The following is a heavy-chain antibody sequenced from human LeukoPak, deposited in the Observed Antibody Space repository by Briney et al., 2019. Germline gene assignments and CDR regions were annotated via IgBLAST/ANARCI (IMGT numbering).Heavy chain of an antibody. Sequence: SETLSLTCAVYGGSFSGYYWSWIRQPPGKGLEWIGEINHSGSTNYNPSLKSRVTISVDTSKNQFSLKLSSVTAADTAVYYCARRQWPVLLGWFDPWGQGTLVTVSS. V-gene: IGHV4-34*01. CDR3: ARRQWPVLLGWFDP. J-gene: IGHJ5*02. CDR2: INHSGST. D-gene: IGHD6-19*01. CDR1: GGSFSGYY.